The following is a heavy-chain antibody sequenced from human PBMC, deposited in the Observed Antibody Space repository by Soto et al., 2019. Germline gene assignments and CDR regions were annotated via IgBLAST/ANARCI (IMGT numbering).Heavy chain of an antibody. CDR1: GGSFRSEA. CDR3: ARGHEFGGNSAALAV. D-gene: IGHD2-15*01. CDR2: ILPFFGTA. J-gene: IGHJ3*01. V-gene: IGHV1-69*05. Sequence: QVQLVQSGAEVKKPGSSVKVSCKASGGSFRSEAINWVRQAPGPGPEWMGGILPFFGTADYAQKFQGRVTLSSHVSTTTVYMALSSLRFEEAAVYYCARGHEFGGNSAALAVWGQGKMVIVSS.